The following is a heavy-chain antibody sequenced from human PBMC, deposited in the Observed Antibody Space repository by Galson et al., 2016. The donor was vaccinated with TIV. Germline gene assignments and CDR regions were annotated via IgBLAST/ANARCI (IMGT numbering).Heavy chain of an antibody. CDR1: GYTFLSYD. Sequence: SVKVSCKASGYTFLSYDINWVRQAPGQGLEWMGWVNPHSGNTGYSQKFLGRVTMTRNMSISVAYMELSSLRSEDTAVYYCARGAYGSYHYGMDNWGQGTTVTVSS. CDR3: ARGAYGSYHYGMDN. V-gene: IGHV1-8*02. CDR2: VNPHSGNT. J-gene: IGHJ6*02. D-gene: IGHD4-17*01.